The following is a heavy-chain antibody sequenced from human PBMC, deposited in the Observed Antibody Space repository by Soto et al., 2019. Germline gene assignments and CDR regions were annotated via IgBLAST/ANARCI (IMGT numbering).Heavy chain of an antibody. V-gene: IGHV4-39*07. J-gene: IGHJ5*02. D-gene: IGHD3-22*01. CDR3: AREGDSNPYWFEH. Sequence: SETLSLTCTVSGGSISSSSYYWGWIRQPPGKGLEWIGSIYYSGSTYYNPSLKSRVTISVDTSKNQFSLKLSSVTAADTAVYYCAREGDSNPYWFEHWGQGTRVTVSS. CDR1: GGSISSSSYY. CDR2: IYYSGST.